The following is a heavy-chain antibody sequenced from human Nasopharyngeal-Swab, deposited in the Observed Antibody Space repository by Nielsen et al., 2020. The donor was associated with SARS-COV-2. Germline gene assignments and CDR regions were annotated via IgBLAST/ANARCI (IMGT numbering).Heavy chain of an antibody. J-gene: IGHJ6*02. CDR2: IYSGGST. Sequence: GESLKISCAASGFTFSSYAMSWVRQAPGKGLEWISVIYSGGSTYYADSVKGRFTISRHNSKNTLYLQMNSLRAEDTAVYYCARSAMVRGPGMDVWSQGTTVTVSS. CDR3: ARSAMVRGPGMDV. CDR1: GFTFSSYA. V-gene: IGHV3-53*04. D-gene: IGHD3-10*01.